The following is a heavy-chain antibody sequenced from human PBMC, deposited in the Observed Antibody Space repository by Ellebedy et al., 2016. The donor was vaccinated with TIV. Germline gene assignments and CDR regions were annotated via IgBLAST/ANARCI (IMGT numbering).Heavy chain of an antibody. CDR2: MNPNSGNT. J-gene: IGHJ3*02. V-gene: IGHV1-8*01. Sequence: AASVKVSCKASGYTFTSYDINWVRQATGQGLEWMGWMNPNSGNTGYAQKFQGRVTMTRDTSISTAYMELSSLRSEDTAVYYCARNLAHTGDRGIWGQGTMVTVSS. CDR1: GYTFTSYD. D-gene: IGHD7-27*01. CDR3: ARNLAHTGDRGI.